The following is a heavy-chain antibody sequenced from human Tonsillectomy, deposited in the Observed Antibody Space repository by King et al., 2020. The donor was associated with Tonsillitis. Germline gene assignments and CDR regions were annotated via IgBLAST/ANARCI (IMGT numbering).Heavy chain of an antibody. J-gene: IGHJ6*03. D-gene: IGHD1-1*01. Sequence: VQLVESGGGLVQPGGSLRLSCAASGFTFSNYAMSWVRQAPGKGLEWVSAISGSGGSTFYADSVKVGFTISRDNSKNTLYLQMNSLRAEDTAVNYCAKGMSSLQHYFYYYYMAVWGKGTTVTVPS. CDR1: GFTFSNYA. V-gene: IGHV3-23*04. CDR3: AKGMSSLQHYFYYYYMAV. CDR2: ISGSGGST.